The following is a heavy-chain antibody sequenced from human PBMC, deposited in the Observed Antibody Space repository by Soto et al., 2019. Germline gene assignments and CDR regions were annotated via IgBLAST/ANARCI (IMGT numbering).Heavy chain of an antibody. D-gene: IGHD3-3*01. Sequence: EVQLVESGGGLVQPGGSLRLSCAASGFTFSSYSMNWVRQAPGKGLEWVSYISSSSSTIYYADSVKGRFTISRDNAKNSLYLQMNNLRAEDTAVYYCARDSRHYDFWSGYAPYFDYWGQGTLVTVSS. CDR3: ARDSRHYDFWSGYAPYFDY. CDR1: GFTFSSYS. CDR2: ISSSSSTI. V-gene: IGHV3-48*01. J-gene: IGHJ4*02.